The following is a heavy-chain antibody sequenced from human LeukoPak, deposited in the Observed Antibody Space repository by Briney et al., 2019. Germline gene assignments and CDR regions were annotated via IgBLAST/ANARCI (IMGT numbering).Heavy chain of an antibody. CDR2: IGWDGSRT. D-gene: IGHD3-9*01. CDR1: GFTFSSYE. CDR3: TKGGHDILTDDWYFDL. Sequence: GGSLRLSCAASGFTFSSYEMNWVRQAPGKGLEWISFIGWDGSRTFYADSVKGRFSISRDNSKNSLFLQMNSLTIEDTALYYCTKGGHDILTDDWYFDLWGRGTLVTVSS. J-gene: IGHJ2*01. V-gene: IGHV3-43*02.